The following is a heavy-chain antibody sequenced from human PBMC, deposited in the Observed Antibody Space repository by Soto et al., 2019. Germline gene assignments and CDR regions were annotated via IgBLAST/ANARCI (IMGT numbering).Heavy chain of an antibody. J-gene: IGHJ4*02. V-gene: IGHV1-46*01. D-gene: IGHD2-15*01. CDR1: GYNFLIHY. CDR2: LNPKDGST. Sequence: QVRLVQSGAEVKKPGASVKISCKTSGYNFLIHYIQWVRQAPGQGPEWMGRLNPKDGSTKYAQNFQGRFVMSRDTSANTVDMELNSLWSEDSAVYYCARKACSDGICYGFFDFWGQGTLVTVST. CDR3: ARKACSDGICYGFFDF.